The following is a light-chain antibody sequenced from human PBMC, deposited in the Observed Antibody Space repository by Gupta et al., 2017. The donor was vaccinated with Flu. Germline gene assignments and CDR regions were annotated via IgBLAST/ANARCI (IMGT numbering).Light chain of an antibody. CDR3: QQNYSGIT. Sequence: SPVSLSASVGDRVTITCRASQRITTYLNWYNQRPGTAPKLLVYGASNLPTGVPSRFSGSGSGTDFTLTISNLQPEDFAIYYCQQNYSGITFGQGTQLDMK. CDR2: GAS. CDR1: QRITTY. J-gene: IGKJ5*01. V-gene: IGKV1-39*01.